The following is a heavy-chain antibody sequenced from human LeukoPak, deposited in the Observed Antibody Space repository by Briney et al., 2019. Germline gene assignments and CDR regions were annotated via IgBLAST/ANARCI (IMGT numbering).Heavy chain of an antibody. D-gene: IGHD6-19*01. J-gene: IGHJ4*02. CDR3: AKDKENIAVAGVVGYFDY. Sequence: ASVEVSCKASGYTFTSYGISWVRQAPGQGLEWMGWISAYNGNTNYTQKLQGRVTMTTDTSTSTAYMELRSLRAEDTALYYCAKDKENIAVAGVVGYFDYWGQGTLVTVSS. CDR1: GYTFTSYG. CDR2: ISAYNGNT. V-gene: IGHV1-18*01.